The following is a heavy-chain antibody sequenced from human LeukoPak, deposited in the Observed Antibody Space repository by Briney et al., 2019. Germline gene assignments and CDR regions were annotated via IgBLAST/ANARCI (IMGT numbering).Heavy chain of an antibody. CDR1: GYTFISYG. CDR2: ISAHNGDT. J-gene: IGHJ3*02. CDR3: ARGLREEIAPEVDTDAFDI. V-gene: IGHV1-18*01. D-gene: IGHD5-24*01. Sequence: GASVKVSCKASGYTFISYGISWVRQAPGQGLEWMGWISAHNGDTNYAQKFQGRVTMTTDTSTSTIYMELGSLRSDDTAVYYCARGLREEIAPEVDTDAFDIWGQATIVTVSS.